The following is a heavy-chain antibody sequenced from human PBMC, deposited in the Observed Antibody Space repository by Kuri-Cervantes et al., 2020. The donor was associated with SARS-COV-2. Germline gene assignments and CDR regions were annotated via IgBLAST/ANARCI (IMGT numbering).Heavy chain of an antibody. CDR3: ADIAVRNY. V-gene: IGHV3-23*01. J-gene: IGHJ4*02. Sequence: GGSLRLSCAASGFSFSSYGMSWVREARGKGLECVSAISSSGGSTYYADSVKGRFTISRDNSKNTLYLQMNSLRAEDTAVYYCADIAVRNYWGQGTLVTVSS. D-gene: IGHD6-19*01. CDR2: ISSSGGST. CDR1: GFSFSSYG.